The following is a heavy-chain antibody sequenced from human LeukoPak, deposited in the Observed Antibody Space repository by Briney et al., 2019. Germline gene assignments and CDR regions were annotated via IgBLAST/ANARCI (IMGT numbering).Heavy chain of an antibody. V-gene: IGHV3-74*01. Sequence: PGGSLRLSCAASGFTFSTSWMHWVRQAPGKGLVWVSRINGDGSTTGYADSVKGRFTISRDNTKNTLYLHTNSLRAEDTAVYYCASSSISAAPFDPWGQGTLVTVSS. J-gene: IGHJ5*02. D-gene: IGHD6-13*01. CDR3: ASSSISAAPFDP. CDR2: INGDGSTT. CDR1: GFTFSTSW.